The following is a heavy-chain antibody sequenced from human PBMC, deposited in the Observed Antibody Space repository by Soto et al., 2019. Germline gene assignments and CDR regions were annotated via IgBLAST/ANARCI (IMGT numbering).Heavy chain of an antibody. Sequence: ASVKVSCNASGHSFSSYSLQWVRQAPGQRLEWMGWINAGYGNTKYSPKFQGRVTIIRDTSASTVYMELSSLRSEDTAVYYCARIPSGDYGFDLWGQGTLVTVSS. CDR2: INAGYGNT. D-gene: IGHD4-17*01. V-gene: IGHV1-3*01. CDR3: ARIPSGDYGFDL. CDR1: GHSFSSYS. J-gene: IGHJ5*01.